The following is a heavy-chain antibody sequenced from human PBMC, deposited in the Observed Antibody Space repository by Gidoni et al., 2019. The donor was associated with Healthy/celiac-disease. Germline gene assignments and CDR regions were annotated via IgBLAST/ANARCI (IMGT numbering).Heavy chain of an antibody. CDR2: INSDGSST. CDR1: YW. CDR3: ARDSRSVLSLDY. D-gene: IGHD2-8*01. J-gene: IGHJ4*02. Sequence: YWMHWVRQAPGKGLVWVSRINSDGSSTSYADSVKGRFTISRDNAKNTLYLQMNSLRAEDTAVYYCARDSRSVLSLDYWGQGTLVTVSS. V-gene: IGHV3-74*01.